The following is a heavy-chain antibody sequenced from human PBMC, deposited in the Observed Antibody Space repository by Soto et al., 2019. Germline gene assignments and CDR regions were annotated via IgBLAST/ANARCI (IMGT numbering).Heavy chain of an antibody. V-gene: IGHV3-23*01. D-gene: IGHD2-8*01. CDR3: VKDFRCAD. CDR2: ISRSDDST. J-gene: IGHJ4*02. Sequence: EVQLLESGGGLVQPGGSLRLSCAASGFTFNTYAMNWVRQAPGKGLEWVSAISRSDDSTYYADSVKGRFTISRDNSKNTLYLQMNSLRAEDTAVYYCVKDFRCADWGQGTRVTVSS. CDR1: GFTFNTYA.